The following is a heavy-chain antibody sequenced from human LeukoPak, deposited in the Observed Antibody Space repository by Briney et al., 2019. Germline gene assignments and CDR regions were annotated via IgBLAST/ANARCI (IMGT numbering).Heavy chain of an antibody. V-gene: IGHV4-59*08. Sequence: SETLSLTCAVYGGSFSGYYWSWIRQPPGKGLQWIGYIYSSGATNYNPSLKSRVTISVDMSKNEFSLKVNSVTAADTAVYYCARRNGITGNWFDPWGQGTLVTVSS. CDR2: IYSSGAT. CDR1: GGSFSGYY. J-gene: IGHJ5*02. D-gene: IGHD5-24*01. CDR3: ARRNGITGNWFDP.